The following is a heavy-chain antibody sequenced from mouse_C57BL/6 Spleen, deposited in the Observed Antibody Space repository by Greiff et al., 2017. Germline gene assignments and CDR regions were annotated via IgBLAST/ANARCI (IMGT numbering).Heavy chain of an antibody. CDR3: AVLTLYAMDY. CDR1: GYTFTSYD. D-gene: IGHD4-1*01. CDR2: IYPRDGST. V-gene: IGHV1-85*01. Sequence: QVQLQQSAPELVKPGASVKLSCKASGYTFTSYDIHWVKQRPGPGLAWIGWIYPRDGSTKYNEKFKGKATLTVDTSSSTAYMELHSLTSEDSAVYFCAVLTLYAMDYWGQGTSVTVSS. J-gene: IGHJ4*01.